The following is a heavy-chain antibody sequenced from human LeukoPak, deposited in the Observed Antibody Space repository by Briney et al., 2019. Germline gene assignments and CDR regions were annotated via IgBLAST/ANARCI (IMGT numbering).Heavy chain of an antibody. CDR1: GFTFSDYY. Sequence: PGGSLRLSCAASGFTFSDYYMSWIRQAPGKGLERVSVIYSGGSTYYADSVKGRFTISRDNCKNTLYLQMNSLRAEDTAVYYCARDEAGSGCYVSIVGATPYYMDVWGKGTTVTVSS. CDR2: IYSGGST. CDR3: ARDEAGSGCYVSIVGATPYYMDV. J-gene: IGHJ6*03. D-gene: IGHD1-26*01. V-gene: IGHV3-66*02.